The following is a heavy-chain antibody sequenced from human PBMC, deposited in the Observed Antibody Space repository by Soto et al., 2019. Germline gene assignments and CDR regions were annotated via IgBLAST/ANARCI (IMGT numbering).Heavy chain of an antibody. CDR3: ASIFGPAVY. J-gene: IGHJ4*02. CDR1: GFTFSSYA. CDR2: ISYDGSNK. Sequence: GGSLRLSCAASGFTFSSYAMHWVRQAPGKGLEWVAVISYDGSNKYYADSVKGRFTISRDNSKNTLYLQMNSLRAEDTAVYYCASIFGPAVYWGQGTLVTVCS. D-gene: IGHD3-10*02. V-gene: IGHV3-30-3*01.